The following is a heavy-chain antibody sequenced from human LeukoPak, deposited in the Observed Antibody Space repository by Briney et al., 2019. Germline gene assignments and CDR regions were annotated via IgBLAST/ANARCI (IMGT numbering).Heavy chain of an antibody. Sequence: GGSLRLSCAASGFTFSEYYMSWIRQAPGKGLEWVSYISRSSSYTNYADSVKGRVTISRDNAKNSLYLQMNSLRAEDTAVYYCARGYYDNSGYYFPFDFWGQGTLVTVSS. V-gene: IGHV3-11*06. CDR3: ARGYYDNSGYYFPFDF. J-gene: IGHJ4*02. D-gene: IGHD3-22*01. CDR2: ISRSSSYT. CDR1: GFTFSEYY.